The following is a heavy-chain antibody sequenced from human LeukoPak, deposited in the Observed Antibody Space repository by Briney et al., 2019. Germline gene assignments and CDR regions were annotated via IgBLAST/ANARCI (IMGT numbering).Heavy chain of an antibody. CDR2: INPSGGST. J-gene: IGHJ3*02. CDR1: GYTFTSYY. D-gene: IGHD2-15*01. Sequence: ASVKVSCKASGYTFTSYYMHWVRQAPGQGLAWMGIINPSGGSTSYAQKFQGRVTMTRDTSTSTVYMELSSLRSGDTAVYYCARGYCSGGSCYGHDAFDIWGQGTMVTVSS. V-gene: IGHV1-46*01. CDR3: ARGYCSGGSCYGHDAFDI.